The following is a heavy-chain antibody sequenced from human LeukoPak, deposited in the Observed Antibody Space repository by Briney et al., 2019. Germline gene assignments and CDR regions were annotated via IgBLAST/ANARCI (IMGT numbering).Heavy chain of an antibody. CDR2: IYYSGST. CDR3: PRASFCCGGICQLDY. J-gene: IGHJ4*02. CDR1: GVTVSSYY. V-gene: IGHV4-59*08. D-gene: IGHD2-15*01. Sequence: PSETLSLTCTASGVTVSSYYWSWIRQPPGKGLEWVGYIYYSGSTNYNPSLKRRVTISVDTSKNQFSLRLSSVTAADTAVYYCPRASFCCGGICQLDYWGQGTLVTVSS.